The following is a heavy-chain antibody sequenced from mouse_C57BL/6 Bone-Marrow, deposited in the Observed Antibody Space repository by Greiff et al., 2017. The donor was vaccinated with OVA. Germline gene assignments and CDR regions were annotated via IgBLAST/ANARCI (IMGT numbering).Heavy chain of an antibody. V-gene: IGHV1-82*01. J-gene: IGHJ4*01. CDR2: IYPGDGDT. CDR1: GYAFSSSW. CDR3: ARTYYYGIAMDY. Sequence: QVQLQQSGPELVKPGASVKISCKASGYAFSSSWMNWVKQRPGQGLEWIGRIYPGDGDTNYNGKFKGKATLTADKSSSTAYMQLSSLTSEDSAVYFCARTYYYGIAMDYWGQGTSVTVSS. D-gene: IGHD1-1*01.